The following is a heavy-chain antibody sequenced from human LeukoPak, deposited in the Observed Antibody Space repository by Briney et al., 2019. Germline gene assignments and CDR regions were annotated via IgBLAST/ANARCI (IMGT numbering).Heavy chain of an antibody. J-gene: IGHJ5*02. CDR1: GGSISSGSYY. V-gene: IGHV4-61*02. D-gene: IGHD6-25*01. CDR3: ARESAAWFDP. Sequence: SETLSLTCSVSGGSISSGSYYWSWIRQPAGKGLEWIGRIFITGSTNYNPPLKSRVTISVDTSKNQISLKLSSVTAADTAVYYCARESAAWFDPWGQGTLVTVSS. CDR2: IFITGST.